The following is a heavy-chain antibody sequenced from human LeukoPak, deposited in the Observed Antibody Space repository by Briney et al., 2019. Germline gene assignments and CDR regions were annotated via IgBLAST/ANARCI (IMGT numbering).Heavy chain of an antibody. D-gene: IGHD3-10*01. Sequence: GGSLRLSCAASGFTFSSYWMSWVRQAPGKGLEWVANIKQDGSEKYYVDSVKGRFTISRDNAKNSLYLQMNSLRAEDTAVYYCARDQNTMVRGGSDYWGQGTLVTVSS. CDR1: GFTFSSYW. CDR2: IKQDGSEK. V-gene: IGHV3-7*01. J-gene: IGHJ4*02. CDR3: ARDQNTMVRGGSDY.